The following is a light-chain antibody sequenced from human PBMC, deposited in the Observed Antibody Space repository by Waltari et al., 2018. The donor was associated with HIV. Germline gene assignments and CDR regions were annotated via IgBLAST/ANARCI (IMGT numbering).Light chain of an antibody. CDR3: SSYTSSNTLVV. J-gene: IGLJ2*01. Sequence: QPALTQPASVSGSPGQSITISCTGPRSDVGGYNYVSCYQQHTGKAPKLLIYEVSNRPSGVSNRFSGSKSGNTASLTISGLQAEDEADYYFSSYTSSNTLVVFGGGTKLTVL. V-gene: IGLV2-14*01. CDR1: RSDVGGYNY. CDR2: EVS.